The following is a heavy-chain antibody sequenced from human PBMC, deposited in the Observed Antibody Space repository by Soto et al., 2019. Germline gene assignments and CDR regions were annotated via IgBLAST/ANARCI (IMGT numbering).Heavy chain of an antibody. CDR3: ARGPSAPNYYYYYYMDV. J-gene: IGHJ6*03. CDR2: MNPNSGNT. D-gene: IGHD6-6*01. V-gene: IGHV1-8*01. Sequence: ASVKVSCKASGYTFTSYDINWVRQATGQGLEWMGWMNPNSGNTGYAQKFQGRVTMTRNTSISTAYMELSSLRSEDTAVYYCARGPSAPNYYYYYYMDVWGKGTTVTVSS. CDR1: GYTFTSYD.